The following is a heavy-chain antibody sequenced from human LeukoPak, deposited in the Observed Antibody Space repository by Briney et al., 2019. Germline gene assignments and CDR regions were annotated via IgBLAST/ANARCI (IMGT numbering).Heavy chain of an antibody. Sequence: GGSLRLSCAASGFTFSSYWMSWVRQAPGKGLEWVANIKQDGSEKYYADSVKGRFTISRDNSKNTLYLQMNSLRAEDTAVYYCASPLGYCSGGSCYSGGAFDIWGQGTMVTVSS. CDR2: IKQDGSEK. J-gene: IGHJ3*02. CDR3: ASPLGYCSGGSCYSGGAFDI. V-gene: IGHV3-7*01. D-gene: IGHD2-15*01. CDR1: GFTFSSYW.